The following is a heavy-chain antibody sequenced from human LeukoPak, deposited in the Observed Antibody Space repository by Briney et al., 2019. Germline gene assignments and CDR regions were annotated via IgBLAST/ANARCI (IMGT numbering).Heavy chain of an antibody. CDR3: ARFDYYDSSGYYYGWFDP. J-gene: IGHJ5*02. V-gene: IGHV1-18*01. CDR1: GYTFTSYV. D-gene: IGHD3-22*01. Sequence: ASVKVSCKAPGYTFTSYVISWVRQAPGQGLEWMGWISAYNGNTNYAQKLQGRVTMTTDTSTSTAYMELRSLRSDDTAVYYCARFDYYDSSGYYYGWFDPWGQGTLVTVSS. CDR2: ISAYNGNT.